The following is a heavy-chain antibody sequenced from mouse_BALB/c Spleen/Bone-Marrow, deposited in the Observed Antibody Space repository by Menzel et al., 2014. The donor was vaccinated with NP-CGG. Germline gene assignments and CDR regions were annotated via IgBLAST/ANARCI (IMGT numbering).Heavy chain of an antibody. V-gene: IGHV5-6-3*01. D-gene: IGHD3-2*02. J-gene: IGHJ2*01. CDR2: INSNGGIT. CDR1: GFTFSNYG. CDR3: AKNQEAFDY. Sequence: EVHPVESGGGLVQPGGSLKLSCAASGFTFSNYGMSWVRQTPDKRLELVATINSNGGITYYPDSVKGRFTISRDNAKNTLYLQMSSLKSEDTAMYYCAKNQEAFDYWGQGTTLTVSS.